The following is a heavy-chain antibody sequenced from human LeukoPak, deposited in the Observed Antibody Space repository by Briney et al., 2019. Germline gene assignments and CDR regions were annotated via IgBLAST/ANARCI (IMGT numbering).Heavy chain of an antibody. CDR1: GFTFSSYA. D-gene: IGHD6-19*01. Sequence: GRSLRLSCAASGFTFSSYAMHWVRQAPGKGLEWVAVISYDGSNKYYADSVKGRFTISRDNSKNTLYLQMNSLRAEDTAVYYCARQYRGWYLGYWGQGTPVTVSS. V-gene: IGHV3-30*04. CDR2: ISYDGSNK. CDR3: ARQYRGWYLGY. J-gene: IGHJ4*02.